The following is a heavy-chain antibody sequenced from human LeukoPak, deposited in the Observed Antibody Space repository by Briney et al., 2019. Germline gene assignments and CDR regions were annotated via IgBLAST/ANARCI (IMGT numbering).Heavy chain of an antibody. D-gene: IGHD3-22*01. CDR1: GESFSGYY. Sequence: SETLSLTCAVYGESFSGYYWSWIRQPPGKGLTWIGEINHSGIINYNPSLKSRVTISLDTSKSQFSLKLSSVAAADTAVYYCARGKYDSGGYYLDYWGQGTLVTVPS. CDR2: INHSGII. V-gene: IGHV4-34*01. CDR3: ARGKYDSGGYYLDY. J-gene: IGHJ4*02.